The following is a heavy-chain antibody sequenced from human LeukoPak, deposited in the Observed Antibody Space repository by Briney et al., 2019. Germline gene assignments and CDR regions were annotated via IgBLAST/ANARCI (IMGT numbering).Heavy chain of an antibody. CDR2: IYHSGST. D-gene: IGHD3-3*01. V-gene: IGHV4-38-2*02. J-gene: IGHJ3*02. CDR3: ARGRDFWSGYQHAFDI. CDR1: GGSISGYY. Sequence: PSETLSLTCTVSGGSISGYYWSWIRQPPGKGLEWIGSIYHSGSTYYNPSLKSRVTISVDTSKNQFSLKLSSVTAADTAVYYCARGRDFWSGYQHAFDIWGQGTMVTVSS.